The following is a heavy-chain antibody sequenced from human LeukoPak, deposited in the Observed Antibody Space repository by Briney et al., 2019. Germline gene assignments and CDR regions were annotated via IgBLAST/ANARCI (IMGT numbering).Heavy chain of an antibody. J-gene: IGHJ4*02. CDR3: ARSVVGTGMFENYYFDY. CDR2: IRYDGSNQ. V-gene: IGHV3-30*02. CDR1: GFTFSSYG. Sequence: GGSLRLSCAASGFTFSSYGMHWVRQAPGKGLEWVAFIRYDGSNQYYADSVKGRFTISRDNSKNTLYLQMNSLRAEDTAVYYCARSVVGTGMFENYYFDYWGQGTLVTVSS. D-gene: IGHD3-10*02.